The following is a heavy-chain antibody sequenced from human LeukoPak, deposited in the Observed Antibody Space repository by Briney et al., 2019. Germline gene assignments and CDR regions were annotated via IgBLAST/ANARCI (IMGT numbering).Heavy chain of an antibody. CDR1: GFTFGDYA. D-gene: IGHD2-2*02. CDR3: TRGEFCSSTSCYTFDY. CDR2: IRSKAYGGTT. J-gene: IGHJ4*02. V-gene: IGHV3-49*04. Sequence: PGRSLRLSCTASGFTFGDYAMSWVRQAPGKGLEWVGFIRSKAYGGTTEYAASVKGRFTISRDDSKSIAYLQMNSLKTEDTAVYYCTRGEFCSSTSCYTFDYWGQGTLVTVSS.